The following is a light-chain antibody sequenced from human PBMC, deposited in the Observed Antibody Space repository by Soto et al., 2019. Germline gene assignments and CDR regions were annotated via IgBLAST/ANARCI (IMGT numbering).Light chain of an antibody. Sequence: EIVLTQSPATLSLSPGERATLSCRASQSVSSYLAWYQQKPGQAPRLLIYDASNRATGIPARFSGSGSGTDFTLTISSLEPEDFAVHYCQQRSNSQALTVGGGTKVEIK. V-gene: IGKV3-11*01. CDR2: DAS. CDR1: QSVSSY. CDR3: QQRSNSQALT. J-gene: IGKJ4*01.